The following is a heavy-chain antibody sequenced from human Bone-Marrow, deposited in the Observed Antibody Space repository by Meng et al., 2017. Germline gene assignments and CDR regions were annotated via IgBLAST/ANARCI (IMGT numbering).Heavy chain of an antibody. D-gene: IGHD3-22*01. V-gene: IGHV1-2*02. CDR2: INPNSGGT. Sequence: ASVKVSCKASGYTFTGYYMHWVRQAPGQGLEWMGWINPNSGGTNYEQKFQGRVTMTRDTPISTAYMELSRLRSDDAAVYYCARDSSGLFDYWGKGTLVTVSS. CDR3: ARDSSGLFDY. J-gene: IGHJ4*02. CDR1: GYTFTGYY.